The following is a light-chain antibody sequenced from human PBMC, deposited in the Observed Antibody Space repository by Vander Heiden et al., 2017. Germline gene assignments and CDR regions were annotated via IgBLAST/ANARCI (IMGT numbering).Light chain of an antibody. CDR1: SGHSSYA. V-gene: IGLV4-69*01. CDR2: LNSDGSH. J-gene: IGLJ3*02. Sequence: CTLSSGHSSYAIAWHQQQPEKGPRYLMKLNSDGSHSKGDGIPDRFSGSSSGAERYLTISSLQSEDEADYYCQTWGTGVWVFGGGTKLTVI. CDR3: QTWGTGVWV.